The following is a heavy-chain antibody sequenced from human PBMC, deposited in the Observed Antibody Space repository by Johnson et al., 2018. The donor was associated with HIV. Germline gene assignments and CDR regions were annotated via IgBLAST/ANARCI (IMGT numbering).Heavy chain of an antibody. CDR1: GFTFSNHA. J-gene: IGHJ3*02. CDR3: AKDEFKWELLHI. D-gene: IGHD1-26*01. V-gene: IGHV3-30*04. Sequence: HVQLVESGGGVVQPGRSLRLSCAASGFTFSNHALHWVRQAPGKGLEWVASISYDGSDKYYSDSVKGRVTISRDNSKNTLYLQMNSLRAEDTAVYYCAKDEFKWELLHIWGQGTMVTVSS. CDR2: ISYDGSDK.